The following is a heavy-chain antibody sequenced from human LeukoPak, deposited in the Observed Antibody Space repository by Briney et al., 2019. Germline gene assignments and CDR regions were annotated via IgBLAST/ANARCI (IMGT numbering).Heavy chain of an antibody. CDR1: GGSISSSSYY. CDR2: IYYSGST. V-gene: IGHV4-39*07. Sequence: SETLSLTCTVSGGSISSSSYYWGWIRQPPGKGLEWIGSIYYSGSTYYNPSLKSRVTISVDTSKNQFSLKLSSVTAADTAVYYCARVNLAGFVYYMDVWGKGTTVTVSS. J-gene: IGHJ6*03. CDR3: ARVNLAGFVYYMDV. D-gene: IGHD3-10*01.